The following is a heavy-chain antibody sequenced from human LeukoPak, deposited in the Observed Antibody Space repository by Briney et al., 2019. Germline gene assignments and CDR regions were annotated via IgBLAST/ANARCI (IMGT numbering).Heavy chain of an antibody. Sequence: GGSLRLSCAASGFTFSSYAMSWVRQAPGKGLEWVSAISGSGGSTYYADSVKGRFTISRDNSKNTLYLQMNSLRAEDTAVYYCARVHIGNYGEYDHWGQGTLVTVSS. CDR2: ISGSGGST. V-gene: IGHV3-23*01. D-gene: IGHD2-21*01. J-gene: IGHJ4*02. CDR1: GFTFSSYA. CDR3: ARVHIGNYGEYDH.